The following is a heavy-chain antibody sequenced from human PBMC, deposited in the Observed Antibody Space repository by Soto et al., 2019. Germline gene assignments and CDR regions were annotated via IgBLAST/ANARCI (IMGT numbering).Heavy chain of an antibody. Sequence: SETLSLTCTVSGHSISSGSYWAWIRQPPGKGPEWIASIYHGGTTFYNPSLKSRITISVDTSNNQFSLKLTSVTAADTAVYYCARVHVMVVAGSTFDYWGHGTLVTVSS. J-gene: IGHJ4*01. CDR3: ARVHVMVVAGSTFDY. CDR2: IYHGGTT. V-gene: IGHV4-38-2*02. D-gene: IGHD6-19*01. CDR1: GHSISSGSY.